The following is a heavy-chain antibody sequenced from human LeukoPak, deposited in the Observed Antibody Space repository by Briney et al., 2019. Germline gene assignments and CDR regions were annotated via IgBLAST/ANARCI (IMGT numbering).Heavy chain of an antibody. J-gene: IGHJ4*02. CDR3: ARGRGMPDGEFDY. CDR1: GGSISSGGYS. D-gene: IGHD3-10*01. V-gene: IGHV4-30-2*01. Sequence: SETLSLTCAVSGGSISSGGYSWGWIRQPPGKGLEWIGYIYHSGSTYYNPSLKSRVTISVDRSKNQFSLKLSSVTAADTAVYYCARGRGMPDGEFDYWGQGTLVTVSS. CDR2: IYHSGST.